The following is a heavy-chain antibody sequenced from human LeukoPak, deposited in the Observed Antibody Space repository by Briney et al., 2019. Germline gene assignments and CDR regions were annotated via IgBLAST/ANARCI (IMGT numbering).Heavy chain of an antibody. D-gene: IGHD2-2*01. CDR2: FDPEDGET. J-gene: IGHJ3*02. CDR1: RYTLTELS. CDR3: ATDRGYCSSTSCYGAFDI. Sequence: GAPVKVSCKVSRYTLTELSMHWVRQAPGKGLEWMGGFDPEDGETIYAQKFQGRVTMTEDTSTDTAYMELSSLRSEDTAVYYCATDRGYCSSTSCYGAFDIWGQGTMVTVSS. V-gene: IGHV1-24*01.